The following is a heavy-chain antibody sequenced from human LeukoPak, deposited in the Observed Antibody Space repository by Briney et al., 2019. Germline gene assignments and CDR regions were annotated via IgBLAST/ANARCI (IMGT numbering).Heavy chain of an antibody. Sequence: GGSLRLSCAASGFTFSSYAMHWVRQAPGKGLEWVAVISYDGSNKYYADSVKGRFTISRDNSKNTLYLQMSSLRAEDTAVYYCAGYGDSARAFDLWGRGTLVTVSS. D-gene: IGHD4-17*01. CDR1: GFTFSSYA. J-gene: IGHJ2*01. CDR2: ISYDGSNK. V-gene: IGHV3-30-3*01. CDR3: AGYGDSARAFDL.